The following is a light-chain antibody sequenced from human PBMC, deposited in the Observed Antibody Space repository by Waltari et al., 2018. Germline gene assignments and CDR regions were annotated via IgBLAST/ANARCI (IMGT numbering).Light chain of an antibody. CDR1: TNDLGSYNY. V-gene: IGLV2-11*01. J-gene: IGLJ3*02. CDR3: CSYAGSYTWV. CDR2: DVT. Sequence: SALTQPRSVSGSPGPSVTISCTGTTNDLGSYNYVPWYQQHPGQAPQLIILDVTKRPSGVPDRLSGSKSGNTASLTISGLRAEDEAEYYCCSYAGSYTWVFGGGTKLTVV.